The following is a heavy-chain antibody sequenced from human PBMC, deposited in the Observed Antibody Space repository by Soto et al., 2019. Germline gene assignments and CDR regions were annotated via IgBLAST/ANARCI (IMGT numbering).Heavy chain of an antibody. CDR3: ARGRVVAATGYYGMDV. J-gene: IGHJ6*02. V-gene: IGHV1-69*13. CDR1: GGTFSSYA. D-gene: IGHD2-15*01. Sequence: SVKVSCKASGGTFSSYAISWVRQAPGQGLEWMGGIIPIFGTANYAQKFQGRVTITADESTSTAYMELSSLRSEDTAVYYCARGRVVAATGYYGMDVWGQGTTVTVSS. CDR2: IIPIFGTA.